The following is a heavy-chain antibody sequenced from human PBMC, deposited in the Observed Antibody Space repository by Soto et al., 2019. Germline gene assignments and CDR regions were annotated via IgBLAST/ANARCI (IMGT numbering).Heavy chain of an antibody. CDR2: ISYDGSNK. D-gene: IGHD3-22*01. CDR1: GFTFSSYA. V-gene: IGHV3-30-3*01. CDR3: ARNGYYYDSSGYSDAFDI. Sequence: LRLSCAASGFTFSSYAMHWVRQAPGKGLEWVAVISYDGSNKYYADSVKGRFTISRDNSKNTLYLQMNSLRAEDTAVYYCARNGYYYDSSGYSDAFDIWGQGTMVTVSS. J-gene: IGHJ3*02.